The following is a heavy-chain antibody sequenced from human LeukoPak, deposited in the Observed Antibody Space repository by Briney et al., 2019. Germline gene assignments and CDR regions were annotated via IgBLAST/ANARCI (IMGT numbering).Heavy chain of an antibody. CDR3: AKGGRLMFGELSDY. V-gene: IGHV3-23*01. D-gene: IGHD3-10*02. Sequence: GGSLRLSCGVSGFTFSSYAMSWVRQAPGKGLEWVSAISGSGGSTYYADSVKGRFTISRDNSKNTLYLQMNSLRAEDTAVYYFAKGGRLMFGELSDYWGQGTLVTVSS. J-gene: IGHJ4*02. CDR1: GFTFSSYA. CDR2: ISGSGGST.